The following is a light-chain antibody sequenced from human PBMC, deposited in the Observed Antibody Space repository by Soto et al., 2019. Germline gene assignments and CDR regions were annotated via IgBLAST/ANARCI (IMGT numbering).Light chain of an antibody. CDR2: DDS. Sequence: QSVLTQPASVSGSPGQSITISCTGTSSDVGDYNYVSWYQQHPGKAPKVMIYDDSTRPLGVSIRFSGSRSGATASLTISGLQAEDESDYYCSSYTSSSTLVFGTGTKLTVL. CDR3: SSYTSSSTLV. V-gene: IGLV2-14*01. J-gene: IGLJ1*01. CDR1: SSDVGDYNY.